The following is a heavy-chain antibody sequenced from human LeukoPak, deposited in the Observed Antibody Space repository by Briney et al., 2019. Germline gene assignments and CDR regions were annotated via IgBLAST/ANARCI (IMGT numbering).Heavy chain of an antibody. V-gene: IGHV3-23*01. D-gene: IGHD6-19*01. J-gene: IGHJ5*02. CDR3: VRKAVAGIGGWFDP. CDR1: GFTFSSYA. CDR2: ISGSGGSA. Sequence: GGSLRLSCAASGFTFSSYAMTWVRQAPGKGLEWVSSISGSGGSAYYADSVKGRFTFSRDDSKNTLYLQMNSLRAEDTAVYYCVRKAVAGIGGWFDPWGQGTLVTVSS.